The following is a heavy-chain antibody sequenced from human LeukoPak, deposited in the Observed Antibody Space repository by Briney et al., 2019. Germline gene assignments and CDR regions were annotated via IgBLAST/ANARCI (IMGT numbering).Heavy chain of an antibody. Sequence: GGSLRLSCAASGFTFSSYEMNWVRQAPGKGLEWVSYISSSGSTIYYADSVKGRFTISRDNAKNSLYLQMNSLRAEDTAVYYCARDGSGWPYYYYGMGVWGQGTTVTVSS. CDR3: ARDGSGWPYYYYGMGV. CDR2: ISSSGSTI. V-gene: IGHV3-48*03. D-gene: IGHD6-19*01. CDR1: GFTFSSYE. J-gene: IGHJ6*02.